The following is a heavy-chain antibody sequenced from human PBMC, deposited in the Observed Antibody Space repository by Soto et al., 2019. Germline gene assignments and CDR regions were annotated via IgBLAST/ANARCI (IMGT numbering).Heavy chain of an antibody. CDR2: TYPSDSDT. D-gene: IGHD3-3*01. CDR1: GYNFAGYW. CDR3: ARGRVSTRTFHN. J-gene: IGHJ4*02. V-gene: IGHV5-51*01. Sequence: GESLKISSKGSGYNFAGYWIAWVRQMPGKGLELMGITYPSDSDTRYRPSFQGQLTISADKSISSAYLRWNSLRASDTAMYYGARGRVSTRTFHNWHQGAPNTVST.